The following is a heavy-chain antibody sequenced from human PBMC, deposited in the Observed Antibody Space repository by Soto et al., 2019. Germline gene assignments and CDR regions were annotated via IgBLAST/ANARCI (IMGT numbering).Heavy chain of an antibody. J-gene: IGHJ5*02. CDR2: INHSGSP. D-gene: IGHD1-1*01. CDR1: GGSFSGYY. CDR3: ATANWSHHYFDP. Sequence: KSSETLSLTCAVYGGSFSGYYWSWLRQPPGKGLEWIGEINHSGSPNYNPSLKSRVTISVDTSKNQFSLKMTSVTAADTAVYYCATANWSHHYFDPWGQGTLVTSPQ. V-gene: IGHV4-34*01.